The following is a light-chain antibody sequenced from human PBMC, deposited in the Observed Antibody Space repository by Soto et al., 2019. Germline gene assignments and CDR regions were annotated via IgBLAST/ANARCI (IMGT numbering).Light chain of an antibody. Sequence: QSVLTQPASVSGSPGQSITISCTGTSSDIGGYNYVSWYQQHPDKAPKLMIFAVSSRPSEVSNRFSASKSGNTASLTISGLQAEDEADYYCSSYTNTNTPVLFGGGTKLTVL. V-gene: IGLV2-14*01. CDR2: AVS. J-gene: IGLJ2*01. CDR3: SSYTNTNTPVL. CDR1: SSDIGGYNY.